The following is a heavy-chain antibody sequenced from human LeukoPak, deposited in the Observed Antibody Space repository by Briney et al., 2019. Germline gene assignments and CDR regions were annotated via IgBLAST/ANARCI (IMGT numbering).Heavy chain of an antibody. CDR3: ARAWGYAWFDP. CDR1: GGSISSYY. D-gene: IGHD7-27*01. J-gene: IGHJ5*02. Sequence: SETLSLTCTVSGGSISSYYWSWIRQPPGKGLEWIGYIYYSGSTNYNPSLKSRVTISVDTSKNQFPLKLSSVTAADTAVYYCARAWGYAWFDPWGQGTLVTVSS. CDR2: IYYSGST. V-gene: IGHV4-59*08.